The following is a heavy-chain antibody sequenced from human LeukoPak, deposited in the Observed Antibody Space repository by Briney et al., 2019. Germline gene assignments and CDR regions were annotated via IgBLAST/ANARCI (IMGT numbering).Heavy chain of an antibody. J-gene: IGHJ4*02. D-gene: IGHD2-2*03. CDR3: ARFSGYCSSTGCLYGALDY. CDR1: GGSFSGYY. CDR2: INHSGST. Sequence: SETLSLTCAVYGGSFSGYYWSWIRQPPGKGLEWIGEINHSGSTNYNPSLKSRVTISVDTSKNQFSLKLSSVTAADTAVYYCARFSGYCSSTGCLYGALDYWGQGTLVTVSS. V-gene: IGHV4-34*01.